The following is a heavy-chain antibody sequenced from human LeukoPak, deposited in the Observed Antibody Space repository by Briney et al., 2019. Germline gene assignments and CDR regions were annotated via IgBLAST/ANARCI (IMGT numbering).Heavy chain of an antibody. CDR3: AKVPADSSSRFTYYFDY. CDR2: ISGSGGST. CDR1: GFTFSSYA. D-gene: IGHD6-13*01. V-gene: IGHV3-23*01. Sequence: GGSLRLSCAASGFTFSSYAMSWVRQAPGKGLEWVSAISGSGGSTYYADSVKGRFTISRDNSKNTLYLQMNSLRAEDTAVYYCAKVPADSSSRFTYYFDYWGQGTLVTVSS. J-gene: IGHJ4*02.